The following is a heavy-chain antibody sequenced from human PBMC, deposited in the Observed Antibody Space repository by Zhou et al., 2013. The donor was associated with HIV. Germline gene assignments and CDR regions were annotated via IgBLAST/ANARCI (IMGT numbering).Heavy chain of an antibody. D-gene: IGHD1-26*01. J-gene: IGHJ4*02. CDR1: GGTFNSFA. Sequence: QVQVVQSGPEMKRPGSSVKVSCKASGGTFNSFAISWVRQAPGQGLEWMGWISGNNGHTNYAQKFQGRVTMTTDTSSSTAYMELRSLRSDDTAVYYCAREPSAHYRHYLDYWGQGTLVTVSS. CDR2: ISGNNGHT. V-gene: IGHV1-18*01. CDR3: AREPSAHYRHYLDY.